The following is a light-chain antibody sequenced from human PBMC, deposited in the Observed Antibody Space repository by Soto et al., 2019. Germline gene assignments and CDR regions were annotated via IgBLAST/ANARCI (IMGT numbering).Light chain of an antibody. Sequence: EIVLTQSPGTLSLSPGERATLSCRASQSVNHNVAWYQQKPGQAPRLLIYGARSRATGVPDRFSGSGTGTDFTLTISSLQAEDFGVYFCHQYNNWPPSTFGQGTRLEI. V-gene: IGKV3-15*01. J-gene: IGKJ5*01. CDR1: QSVNHN. CDR2: GAR. CDR3: HQYNNWPPST.